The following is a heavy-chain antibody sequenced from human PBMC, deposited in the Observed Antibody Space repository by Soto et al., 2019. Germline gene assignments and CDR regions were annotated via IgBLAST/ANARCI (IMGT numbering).Heavy chain of an antibody. Sequence: QVQLVQSGGGVVQPGRSLRLSCAASGFTFSSYGMHWGLQAPGKGLEWVALISYDGSDKYYADSVKGRFTISRDNSKNTLYLQMNSLRVEDTAVYYCGAGQYFSDYWGQGTLVTVSS. CDR3: GAGQYFSDY. J-gene: IGHJ4*02. CDR1: GFTFSSYG. V-gene: IGHV3-30*03. D-gene: IGHD6-25*01. CDR2: ISYDGSDK.